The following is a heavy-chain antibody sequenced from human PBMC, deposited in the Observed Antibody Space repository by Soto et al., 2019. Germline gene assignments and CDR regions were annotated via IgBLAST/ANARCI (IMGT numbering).Heavy chain of an antibody. CDR1: GFTFSSYA. CDR3: AKDEGGRGYDFWSGYEY. V-gene: IGHV3-23*01. CDR2: ISGSGGST. J-gene: IGHJ4*02. D-gene: IGHD3-3*01. Sequence: EVQLLESGGGLVQPGGSLRLSCAASGFTFSSYAMSWVRQAPGKGLEWVSAISGSGGSTYYADSVKGRFTISRDNSKNTLYLQMNSLRAEDTAVYYCAKDEGGRGYDFWSGYEYWGQGTMVTVSS.